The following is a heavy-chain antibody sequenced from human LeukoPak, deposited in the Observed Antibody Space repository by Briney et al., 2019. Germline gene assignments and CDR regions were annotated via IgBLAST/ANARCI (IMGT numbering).Heavy chain of an antibody. J-gene: IGHJ5*02. D-gene: IGHD3-3*01. CDR1: GVSISSYY. CDR2: IYYSGCT. Sequence: SETLSLTCTVSGVSISSYYWSWIRQPPGKGLEWIGYIYYSGCTNYNPSLKSRVTISVDTSKNQFSLKLSSVTAADTAVYYCARDQASYYDFWSGYYDNWFDPWGQGTLVTVSS. CDR3: ARDQASYYDFWSGYYDNWFDP. V-gene: IGHV4-59*01.